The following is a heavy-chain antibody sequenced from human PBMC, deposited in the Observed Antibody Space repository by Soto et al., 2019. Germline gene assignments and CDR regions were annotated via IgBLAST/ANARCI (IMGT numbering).Heavy chain of an antibody. Sequence: GGSLRLSCVGSGFTFSSNWMTWVRQAPGKGLEWVGNIRQDGSEKNYVDSVKGRFTISRDNAKNSLYLQMDSLRAEDTAVYYCAREIVVARGASYFDYWGPGTLVTVSS. CDR3: AREIVVARGASYFDY. CDR1: GFTFSSNW. CDR2: IRQDGSEK. J-gene: IGHJ4*02. V-gene: IGHV3-7*04. D-gene: IGHD2-2*01.